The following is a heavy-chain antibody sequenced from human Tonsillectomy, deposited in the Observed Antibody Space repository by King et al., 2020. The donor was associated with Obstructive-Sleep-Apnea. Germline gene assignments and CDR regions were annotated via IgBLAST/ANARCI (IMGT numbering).Heavy chain of an antibody. CDR3: AKAIQVVTATAALCY. V-gene: IGHV3-9*01. J-gene: IGHJ4*02. Sequence: VQLVESGGGLVQPGRSLRLSCAASGFTFDDYAMHWVRQAPGKGLEWVSGITWNSGTIGYADSVKGRFTISRDNAKNSLYLQMNSLRAEDTALYYCAKAIQVVTATAALCYWGQGTLVTVSS. CDR2: ITWNSGTI. D-gene: IGHD2-15*01. CDR1: GFTFDDYA.